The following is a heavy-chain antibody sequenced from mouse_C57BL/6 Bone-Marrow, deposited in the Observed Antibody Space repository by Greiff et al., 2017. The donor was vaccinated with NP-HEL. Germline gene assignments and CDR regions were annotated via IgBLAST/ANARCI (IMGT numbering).Heavy chain of an antibody. V-gene: IGHV1-19*01. Sequence: EVQLVESGPVLVKPGASVKMSCKASGYTFTDYYMNWVKQSHGKSLEWIGVINPYNGGTSYNQKFKGKATLTVDKSSSTAYMELNSLTSEDSAVYYCARGGWDFDVWGTGTTVTVSS. CDR3: ARGGWDFDV. CDR2: INPYNGGT. CDR1: GYTFTDYY. J-gene: IGHJ1*03.